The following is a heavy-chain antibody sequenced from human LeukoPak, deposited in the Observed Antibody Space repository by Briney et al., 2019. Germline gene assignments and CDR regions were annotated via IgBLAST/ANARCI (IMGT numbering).Heavy chain of an antibody. CDR2: ISGSGGST. J-gene: IGHJ6*03. V-gene: IGHV3-23*01. CDR3: AKGGYYYYYMDV. CDR1: GFTFSSYG. Sequence: PGGSLRLSCAASGFTFSSYGMSWVRQAPGKGLEWVSAISGSGGSTYYADSVKGRFTISRDNSKNTLYLQMNSLRAEDTVVYYCAKGGYYYYYMDVWGKGTTVTISS.